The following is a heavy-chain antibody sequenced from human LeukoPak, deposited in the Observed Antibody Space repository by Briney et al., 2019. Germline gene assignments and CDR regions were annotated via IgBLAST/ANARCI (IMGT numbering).Heavy chain of an antibody. CDR3: AKIRGVGELLPFDY. Sequence: GVSLRLSCAASGFTFSSYPMTWVRQAPGKGLKWVSTIGSSAGDTYYADSVKGRFTISRDNSKNTLYLQLNSLRAEDTAVYYCAKIRGVGELLPFDYWGQGTLVTVSS. J-gene: IGHJ4*02. V-gene: IGHV3-23*01. CDR2: IGSSAGDT. CDR1: GFTFSSYP. D-gene: IGHD3-10*01.